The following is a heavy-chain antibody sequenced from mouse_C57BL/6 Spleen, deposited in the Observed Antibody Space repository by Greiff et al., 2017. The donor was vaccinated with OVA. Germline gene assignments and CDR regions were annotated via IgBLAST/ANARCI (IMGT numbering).Heavy chain of an antibody. Sequence: QVTLKVSGPGILQSSQTLSLTCSFSGFSLSTSGMGVSWIRQPSGKGLEWLAHIYWDDAKRYNPSLKSRPTIFKDTSRNQVFLKLTSVDTADTATYKCAQRGDYDNFDYWGQGTTLTVSS. CDR2: IYWDDAK. J-gene: IGHJ2*01. CDR3: AQRGDYDNFDY. D-gene: IGHD2-4*01. V-gene: IGHV8-12*01. CDR1: GFSLSTSGMG.